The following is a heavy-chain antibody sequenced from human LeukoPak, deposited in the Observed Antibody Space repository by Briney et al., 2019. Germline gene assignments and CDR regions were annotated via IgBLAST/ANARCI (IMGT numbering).Heavy chain of an antibody. Sequence: GGPLRLSCAASGFTFSIYSMNWVRQAPGKGLEWVSYISGGSSAIYYADSVKGQFTISRDNAKNSLYLQMNSLRDEDTAVYYCARAPSRRDSSGSFDHWGQGTLVTVSS. CDR3: ARAPSRRDSSGSFDH. V-gene: IGHV3-48*02. CDR1: GFTFSIYS. CDR2: ISGGSSAI. D-gene: IGHD3-22*01. J-gene: IGHJ4*02.